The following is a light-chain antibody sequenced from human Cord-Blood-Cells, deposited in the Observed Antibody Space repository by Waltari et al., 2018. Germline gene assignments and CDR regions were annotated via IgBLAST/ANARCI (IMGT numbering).Light chain of an antibody. CDR1: QDISNY. V-gene: IGKV1-33*01. CDR2: DAS. CDR3: QQYDNLPLT. J-gene: IGKJ3*01. Sequence: DIQMTKSPSSLSACVVDRVTIHCQASQDISNYLNWYQQKPGKSPKLLIYDASNLETGVPSRFSGIGSGTDFTFTISSLQPEDIATYYCQQYDNLPLTFGPGTKVDIK.